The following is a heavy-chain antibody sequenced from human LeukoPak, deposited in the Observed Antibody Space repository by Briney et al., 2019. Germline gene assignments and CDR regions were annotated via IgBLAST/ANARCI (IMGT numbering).Heavy chain of an antibody. J-gene: IGHJ4*02. CDR3: AKDHCSSTSCYPDY. CDR1: GFTFSSYG. CDR2: IRYDGSNK. V-gene: IGHV3-30*02. Sequence: GGSLRLSCAASGFTFSSYGMHWVRQAPGKGLEWVSFIRYDGSNKYYADSVKGRFTISRDNSKNTLYLQMNSLRAEDTAVYYCAKDHCSSTSCYPDYWGEGTLVTVSS. D-gene: IGHD2-2*01.